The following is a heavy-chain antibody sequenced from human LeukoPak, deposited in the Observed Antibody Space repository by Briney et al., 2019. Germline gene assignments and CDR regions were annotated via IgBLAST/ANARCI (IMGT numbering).Heavy chain of an antibody. D-gene: IGHD1-26*01. CDR1: GGSFSGYY. J-gene: IGHJ4*02. V-gene: IGHV4-34*01. CDR2: INHSGST. CDR3: ARELQGRGTFDY. Sequence: SETLSLTCAVYGGSFSGYYWSWIRQPPGKGLEWIGEINHSGSTNYNPSLQSQVTISVDTSKNQFSLRLSSVTAADTAVYYCARELQGRGTFDYWGQGTLVTVSS.